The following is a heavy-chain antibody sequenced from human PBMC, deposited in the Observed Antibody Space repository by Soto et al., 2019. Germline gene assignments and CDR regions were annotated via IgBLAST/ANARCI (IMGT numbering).Heavy chain of an antibody. CDR2: IRGKAYGGTT. V-gene: IGHV3-49*03. J-gene: IGHJ4*02. CDR3: TRESSMWELSPVFFDY. CDR1: GFTFGGYA. Sequence: GGSLRLSCTASGFTFGGYAMSWFRQAPGKGLEWLGFIRGKAYGGTTEYAASVEGRFTISRDDSNGIAYLQMNSLKTEDTAVYYCTRESSMWELSPVFFDYWGQGTLVTVSS. D-gene: IGHD1-26*01.